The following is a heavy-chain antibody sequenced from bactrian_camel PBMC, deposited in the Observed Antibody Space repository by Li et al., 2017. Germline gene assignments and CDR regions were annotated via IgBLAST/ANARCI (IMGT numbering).Heavy chain of an antibody. J-gene: IGHJ4*01. V-gene: IGHV3-3*01. Sequence: HVQLVESGGGEVQAGGSLTLSCSGSRDTYSGNCMGWFRQAPGKEREGVVVISTGDGSTYYVESVKGRFTISQDGAKKTVYLQMDSLKPEDTAMYYCAAAPRITWCGFQYNYNYWGQGTQVTVS. CDR2: ISTGDGST. CDR3: AAAPRITWCGFQYNYNY. D-gene: IGHD1*01. CDR1: RDTYSGNC.